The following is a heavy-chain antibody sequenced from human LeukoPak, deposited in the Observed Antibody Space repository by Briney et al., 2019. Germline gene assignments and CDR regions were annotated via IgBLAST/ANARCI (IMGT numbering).Heavy chain of an antibody. D-gene: IGHD2-15*01. V-gene: IGHV4-4*07. CDR3: ARVACSGGSCYHFDY. CDR2: IYTSGIT. Sequence: PSETLSLTCTDSGGSISTYYWTWLRQPAGKGLEWIGRIYTSGITDYNPSLKSRVTVSVDTSKNQFSLKLSSVTAADTAVYYCARVACSGGSCYHFDYWGQGTLVTVSS. CDR1: GGSISTYY. J-gene: IGHJ4*02.